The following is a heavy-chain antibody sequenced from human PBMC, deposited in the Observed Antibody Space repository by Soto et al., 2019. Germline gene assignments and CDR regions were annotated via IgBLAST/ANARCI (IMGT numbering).Heavy chain of an antibody. V-gene: IGHV2-5*02. CDR3: AHCPQLVPDFDY. Sequence: QITLKESGPTLVKPTQTLTLTCTFSGFSLSTSGVGVGWIRQPPGKALEWLALFYWDDDKRYSPSLKSRLTITKDTSKNQVVLTMTNMDPVDTATYYCAHCPQLVPDFDYWGQGTLVTVSS. CDR1: GFSLSTSGVG. J-gene: IGHJ4*02. D-gene: IGHD6-6*01. CDR2: FYWDDDK.